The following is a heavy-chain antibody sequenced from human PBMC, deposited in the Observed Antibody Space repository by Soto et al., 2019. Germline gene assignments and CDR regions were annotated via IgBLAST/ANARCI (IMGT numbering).Heavy chain of an antibody. Sequence: GGSLRLSCSASGFPVSSKDMSWVRPAPGKGLEWASVIYSGGSTYYADSVKGRFTISRDNSKNTLYLQMNSLRAEDTAVYYCARSTVGAVDYWGQGTLVTVSS. D-gene: IGHD1-26*01. CDR2: IYSGGST. V-gene: IGHV3-53*01. CDR3: ARSTVGAVDY. J-gene: IGHJ4*02. CDR1: GFPVSSKD.